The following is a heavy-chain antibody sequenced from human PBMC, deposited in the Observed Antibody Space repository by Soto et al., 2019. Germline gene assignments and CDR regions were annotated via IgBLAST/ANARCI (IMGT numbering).Heavy chain of an antibody. CDR1: GFTFSSYA. CDR3: AKDSITMVRGVKTTTPNWFDP. CDR2: ISGSGGST. V-gene: IGHV3-23*01. J-gene: IGHJ5*02. D-gene: IGHD3-10*01. Sequence: GGSLRLSCAASGFTFSSYAMSWFRQAPGKGLEWVSAISGSGGSTYYADSVKGRFTISRDNSKNTLYLQMNSLRAEDTAVYYCAKDSITMVRGVKTTTPNWFDPWGQGTLVTVSS.